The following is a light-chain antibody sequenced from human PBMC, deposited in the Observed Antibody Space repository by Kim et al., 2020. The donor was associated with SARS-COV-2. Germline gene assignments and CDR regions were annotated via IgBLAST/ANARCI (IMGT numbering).Light chain of an antibody. J-gene: IGKJ2*01. Sequence: SASVGDGVTITCRASQYVSSSLNWYQQKAGKAPKLLIYDTSTLQSGVPSRFSGSASGTDFTLTISSLVPEDFATYYCQQSHTFPYTFGQGTNLEI. CDR2: DTS. V-gene: IGKV1-39*01. CDR3: QQSHTFPYT. CDR1: QYVSSS.